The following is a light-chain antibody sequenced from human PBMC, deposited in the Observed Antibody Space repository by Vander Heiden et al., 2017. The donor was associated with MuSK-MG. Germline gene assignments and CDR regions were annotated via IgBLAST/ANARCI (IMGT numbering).Light chain of an antibody. CDR1: QDISDY. CDR2: AAS. Sequence: DIQMTQSPSSLSASVGDRVTITCRASQDISDYLAWYQQKPGQVPDLLIYAASTLQSAVPSRFSGSGSGTDFTLTISSLQPEDVATYYCQKDNSAPFTFGPGTKVNVK. CDR3: QKDNSAPFT. J-gene: IGKJ3*01. V-gene: IGKV1-27*01.